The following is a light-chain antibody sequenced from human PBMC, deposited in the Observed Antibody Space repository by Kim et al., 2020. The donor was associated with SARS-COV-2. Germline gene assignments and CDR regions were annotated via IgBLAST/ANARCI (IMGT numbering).Light chain of an antibody. CDR2: AAS. J-gene: IGKJ4*01. Sequence: AATGDRVTISCRASKDIRDRLVWYQQIPGKAPKLLIYAASTLQSGVPSRFSGSGYGTDFTLTISSLQSEDFATYYCQHCHSYPLTFGGGTKVDIK. CDR1: KDIRDR. CDR3: QHCHSYPLT. V-gene: IGKV1-8*01.